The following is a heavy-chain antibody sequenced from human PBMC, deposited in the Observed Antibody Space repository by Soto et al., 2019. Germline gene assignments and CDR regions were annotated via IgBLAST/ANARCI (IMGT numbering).Heavy chain of an antibody. J-gene: IGHJ4*02. CDR2: ISSSSSTI. D-gene: IGHD3-3*01. CDR3: ARDGGGPYDFWSGYFPPSPDY. Sequence: GGSLRLSCAASGFTFSSYSMNWVRQAPGKGLEWVSYISSSSSTIYYADAVKGRFTISSDNAKNSLYLQMNSLRAEDTAVYYCARDGGGPYDFWSGYFPPSPDYWGQGTLVTVSS. V-gene: IGHV3-48*01. CDR1: GFTFSSYS.